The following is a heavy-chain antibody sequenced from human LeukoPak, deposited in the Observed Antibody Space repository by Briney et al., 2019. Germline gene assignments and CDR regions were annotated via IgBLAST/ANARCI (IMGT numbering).Heavy chain of an antibody. J-gene: IGHJ6*03. CDR2: ISGSGGST. CDR3: AKDGGQRGYYYYIDV. CDR1: GFIFRSYA. V-gene: IGHV3-23*01. Sequence: GGSLRLSCAASGFIFRSYAMSWVRQAPGKGLEWVSGISGSGGSTYYADSVKGRFTISRDNSKNTLYLQMNSLRAEDTAVYYCAKDGGQRGYYYYIDVWGKGTTVTVSS. D-gene: IGHD3-16*01.